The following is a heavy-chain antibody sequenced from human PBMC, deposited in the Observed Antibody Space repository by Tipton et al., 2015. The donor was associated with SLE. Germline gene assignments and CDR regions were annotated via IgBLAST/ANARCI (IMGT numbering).Heavy chain of an antibody. CDR2: IDDSGST. CDR3: ATLLRFLEWLPRGYFDY. Sequence: GLVKPSETLSLSCSVSGGSITGYDEFWAWIRQSPGKGLEWIGSIDDSGSTYYNPSLKSRVTISVDTSKNQFSLKLSSVTAADTAVYYCATLLRFLEWLPRGYFDYWGQGTLVTVSS. V-gene: IGHV4-39*07. J-gene: IGHJ4*02. D-gene: IGHD3-3*01. CDR1: GGSITGYDEF.